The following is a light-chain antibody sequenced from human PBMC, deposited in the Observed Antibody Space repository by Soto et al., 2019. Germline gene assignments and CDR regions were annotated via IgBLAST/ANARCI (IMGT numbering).Light chain of an antibody. J-gene: IGLJ1*01. Sequence: QSALTQPASVSGSPGQSITISCTGTSSDVGNNNYVSWYQQNPGKAPKVMICDVTNRPSGVSNRFSGSKSGNTASLTISGLQAEDEADYYCSSFTGASYVFGTGTKLPVL. CDR3: SSFTGASYV. CDR1: SSDVGNNNY. V-gene: IGLV2-14*01. CDR2: DVT.